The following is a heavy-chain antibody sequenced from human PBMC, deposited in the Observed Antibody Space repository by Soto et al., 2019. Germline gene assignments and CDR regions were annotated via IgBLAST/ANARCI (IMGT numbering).Heavy chain of an antibody. D-gene: IGHD4-4*01. CDR2: ISGYNGDT. Sequence: QVQMKQSGVEVKKPGASVKVSCKTSGYTFTNHGVNWVRQAPGQRLECLGYISGYNGDTDYDQKFQDRCTMSINKTTKTVVMEMRNLRSDDSAVYYCARDVEYSTSLCEHWGQGNPVIVS. J-gene: IGHJ4*02. CDR1: GYTFTNHG. V-gene: IGHV1-18*04. CDR3: ARDVEYSTSLCEH.